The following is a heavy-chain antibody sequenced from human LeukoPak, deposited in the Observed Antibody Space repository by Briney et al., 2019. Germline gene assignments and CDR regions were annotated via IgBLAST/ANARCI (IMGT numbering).Heavy chain of an antibody. Sequence: PGGSLRLSCAASGFTFSSYSMNWVRQAPGKGLEWVSAIVGSGGNMYYADSVKGRFTISRDNFKSTLYLQMNSLRAEDTAFYYCAKGLTWDSTSCSDWGQGTLVTVSS. J-gene: IGHJ4*02. CDR1: GFTFSSYS. V-gene: IGHV3-23*01. CDR3: AKGLTWDSTSCSD. CDR2: IVGSGGNM. D-gene: IGHD2-2*01.